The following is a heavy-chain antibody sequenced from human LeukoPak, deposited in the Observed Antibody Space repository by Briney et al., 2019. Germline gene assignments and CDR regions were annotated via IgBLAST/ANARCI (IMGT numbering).Heavy chain of an antibody. J-gene: IGHJ4*02. CDR2: LNPDSGAT. V-gene: IGHV1-2*02. CDR3: ARDLCHGGSCFHFDS. CDR1: GYTFTDYY. D-gene: IGHD2-15*01. Sequence: GASVKVFCKTSGYTFTDYYVHWVRQAPGQGLEWLAWLNPDSGATNFAQRFQGRVTMTRDTSVNTVHMELNRLRSDDTAVYYCARDLCHGGSCFHFDSWGQGTLVTVSS.